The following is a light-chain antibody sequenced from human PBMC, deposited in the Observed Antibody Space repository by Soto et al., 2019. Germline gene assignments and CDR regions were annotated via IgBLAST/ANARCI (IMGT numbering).Light chain of an antibody. Sequence: QSVLTQPRSVSGSPGQSVTISCTGTSSDVGGYNYVSWYQQHPGKAPKLLIYSNNQRPSGVPDRFSGSKSGTSASLAISGLQSEDEADYHCAAWDDSLNGPVFGGGTQLTVL. CDR3: AAWDDSLNGPV. J-gene: IGLJ3*02. CDR2: SNN. V-gene: IGLV2-11*01. CDR1: SSDVGGYNY.